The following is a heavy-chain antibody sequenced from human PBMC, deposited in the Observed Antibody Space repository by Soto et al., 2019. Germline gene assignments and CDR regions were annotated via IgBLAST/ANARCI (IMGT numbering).Heavy chain of an antibody. CDR1: GGSISSGGYS. D-gene: IGHD3-22*01. J-gene: IGHJ4*02. Sequence: QLQLQESGSGLVRPSQTLSLSCAVSGGSISSGGYSWNWIRQSPGKGLEWIGYIYHGGSTYSNPSLESRVTLSVVTSKNQFSLRLNAVIAADTAVYYCARDRRSLYHDGSGLDYWGQGILVTVSS. V-gene: IGHV4-30-2*06. CDR2: IYHGGST. CDR3: ARDRRSLYHDGSGLDY.